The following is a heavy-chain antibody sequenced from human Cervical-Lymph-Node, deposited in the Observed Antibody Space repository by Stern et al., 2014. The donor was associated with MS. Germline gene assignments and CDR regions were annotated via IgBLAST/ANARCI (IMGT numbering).Heavy chain of an antibody. CDR1: TYFFTTYW. J-gene: IGHJ4*02. D-gene: IGHD5-18*01. V-gene: IGHV5-51*01. CDR3: ARHGYSYAFSPPDY. CDR2: IYPDDSDT. Sequence: VQLVQSGAELKKPGESLKISCKDSTYFFTTYWIGWVRQMPGKGLEWVGIIYPDDSDTRYSPSFEGQVTISADNSISTAYLQWSSLKASDTAIYYCARHGYSYAFSPPDYWGQGTQVTVSS.